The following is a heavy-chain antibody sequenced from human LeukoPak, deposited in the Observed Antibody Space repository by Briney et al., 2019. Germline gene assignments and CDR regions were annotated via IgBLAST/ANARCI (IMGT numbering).Heavy chain of an antibody. Sequence: SQTLSLTCTVSGGSISSGGYYWSWIRQHPGKGLEWIGYIYYSGSTSYNPSLKSRVSISFDTSKNQFFLKLSSVTAADTALYYCAREMDYYDSGGYYLQWFDPWGQGTLVTVSS. D-gene: IGHD3-22*01. CDR1: GGSISSGGYY. CDR2: IYYSGST. J-gene: IGHJ5*02. CDR3: AREMDYYDSGGYYLQWFDP. V-gene: IGHV4-31*03.